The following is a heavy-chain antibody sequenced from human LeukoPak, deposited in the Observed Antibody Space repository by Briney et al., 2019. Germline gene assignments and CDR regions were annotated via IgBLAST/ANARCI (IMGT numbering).Heavy chain of an antibody. D-gene: IGHD2-15*01. CDR1: GGSFSGYY. J-gene: IGHJ6*03. V-gene: IGHV4-34*01. Sequence: SETLSLTCAVYGGSFSGYYWSWIRQPPGKGLEWIGEINHSGSTNYNPSLKSRVTISVDTSENQFSLKLSSVTAADTAVYYCARGRGYCSGGSCSRPPSYYYYYMDVWGKGTTVTVSS. CDR3: ARGRGYCSGGSCSRPPSYYYYYMDV. CDR2: INHSGST.